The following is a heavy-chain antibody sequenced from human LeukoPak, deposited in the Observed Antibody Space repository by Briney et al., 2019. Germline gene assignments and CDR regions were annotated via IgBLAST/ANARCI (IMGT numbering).Heavy chain of an antibody. CDR1: GYTFTSYD. V-gene: IGHV1-8*01. D-gene: IGHD3-22*01. CDR3: ARALDFNYYDSSGYTTDWDY. J-gene: IGHJ4*02. CDR2: MNPNSGNT. Sequence: GASVKVSCKASGYTFTSYDINWVRQATGQGLEWMGWMNPNSGNTGYAQKFQGRVTMTRNTSISTAYMELSSLRSEDTAVYYCARALDFNYYDSSGYTTDWDYWGQGTLVTVSS.